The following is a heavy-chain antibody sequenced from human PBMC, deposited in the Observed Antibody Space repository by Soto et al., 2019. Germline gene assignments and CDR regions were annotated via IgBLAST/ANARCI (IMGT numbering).Heavy chain of an antibody. V-gene: IGHV1-46*01. CDR2: INPSGGST. CDR3: ASKVASPTYYFDY. CDR1: GYTFTSYY. J-gene: IGHJ4*02. Sequence: QVQLVQSGAEVKKPGASVKVSCKASGYTFTSYYMHLVRQAPGQGLEWMGIINPSGGSTSYAQKFRGRVTMTRDTSTSTVYMELSSLRSEDTAVYYCASKVASPTYYFDYWGQGTLFTVSS.